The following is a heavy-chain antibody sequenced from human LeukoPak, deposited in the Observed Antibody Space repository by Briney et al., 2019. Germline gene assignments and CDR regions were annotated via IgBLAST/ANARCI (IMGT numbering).Heavy chain of an antibody. Sequence: GGSLRLSCAASGFTVSTNYMSWVRQAPGRGLEWVSVIYSGGNTYYADSVKGRFIISRDNSKNTLYLQMNSLRAEDTAVYYCARDSGTTVGYFDYWGQGTLVTVSS. V-gene: IGHV3-66*01. CDR1: GFTVSTNY. D-gene: IGHD4-23*01. CDR2: IYSGGNT. J-gene: IGHJ4*02. CDR3: ARDSGTTVGYFDY.